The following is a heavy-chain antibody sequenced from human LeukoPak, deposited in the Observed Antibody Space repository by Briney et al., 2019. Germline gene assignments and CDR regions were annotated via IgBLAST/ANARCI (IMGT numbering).Heavy chain of an antibody. CDR3: AREDYYDSSGSVGGSAY. V-gene: IGHV1-18*01. J-gene: IGHJ4*02. Sequence: ASVKVSCKASGYTFTSYGISWVRQAPGQGLEWMGWISAYNGNTNYAQKLQGRVTMTTDTSTSTAYMELRSLRSDDTAVYYCAREDYYDSSGSVGGSAYWGQGTLVTVSS. CDR1: GYTFTSYG. CDR2: ISAYNGNT. D-gene: IGHD3-22*01.